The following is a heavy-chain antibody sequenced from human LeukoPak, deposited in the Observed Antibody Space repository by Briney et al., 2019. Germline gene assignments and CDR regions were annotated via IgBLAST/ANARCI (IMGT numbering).Heavy chain of an antibody. CDR3: AKEGGYSSGWFDY. J-gene: IGHJ4*02. Sequence: PGGSLRLSCAASGFTFSSYGMHWVRQAPGKGLEWVAVISYDGSNKYYADSVKGRFTISRDNSKNTLYLQMNSLRAEDTAVYYCAKEGGYSSGWFDYWGQGTLVTVSS. CDR2: ISYDGSNK. D-gene: IGHD6-19*01. V-gene: IGHV3-30*18. CDR1: GFTFSSYG.